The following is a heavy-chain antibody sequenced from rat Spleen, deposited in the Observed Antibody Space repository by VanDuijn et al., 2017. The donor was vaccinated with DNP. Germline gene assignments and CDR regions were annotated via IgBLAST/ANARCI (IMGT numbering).Heavy chain of an antibody. V-gene: IGHV5-27*01. J-gene: IGHJ4*01. CDR1: GFTFSNYY. CDR3: TRDNYSSYMPYYYAMDA. D-gene: IGHD1-2*01. CDR2: ISPSGGRT. Sequence: EVQLVDSGGGLVQPGRSLKLSCAASGFTFSNYYMAWVRQAPKKGLEWVAAISPSGGRTYYRDSVKGRFTISRDNAKNTLYLQMNSLRSEDTATYYCTRDNYSSYMPYYYAMDAWGQGTSVTVSS.